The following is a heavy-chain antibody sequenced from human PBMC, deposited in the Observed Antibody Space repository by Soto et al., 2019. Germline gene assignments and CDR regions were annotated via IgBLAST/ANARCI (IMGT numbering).Heavy chain of an antibody. D-gene: IGHD3-3*01. CDR2: IYSSGST. V-gene: IGHV4-4*07. CDR1: GGAINSYY. Sequence: SETLSLTCTVSGGAINSYYWTWSRQPAGKGLEWIGRIYSSGSTKYNPSLQSRVTMSLDTSKNQFSLRLTSVTAADTAVYYCARGQRFSDWFDPWGQGTLVTAAS. J-gene: IGHJ5*02. CDR3: ARGQRFSDWFDP.